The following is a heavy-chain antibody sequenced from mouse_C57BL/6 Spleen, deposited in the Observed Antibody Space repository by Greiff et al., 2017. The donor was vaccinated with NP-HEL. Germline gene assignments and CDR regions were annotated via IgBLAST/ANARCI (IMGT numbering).Heavy chain of an antibody. Sequence: QVQLQQPGAELVMPGASVKLSCKASGYTFTSYWMHWVKQRPGQGLEWIGEIDPSGSYTNYNQKLKGKSTLTVDKYSSTAYMQISRLTSEESAVYYCARGEYFDYWGQGTTLTVSS. CDR2: IDPSGSYT. V-gene: IGHV1-69*01. CDR1: GYTFTSYW. CDR3: ARGEYFDY. J-gene: IGHJ2*01.